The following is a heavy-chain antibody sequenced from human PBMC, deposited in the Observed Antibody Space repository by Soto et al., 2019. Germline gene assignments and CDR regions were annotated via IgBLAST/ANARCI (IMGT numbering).Heavy chain of an antibody. CDR1: GGSISSYY. Sequence: KTSETLSLTCTVSGGSISSYYWSWIRQPPGKGLEWIGYIYYSGSTNYNPSLKSRVTISVDTSKNQFSLKLSSVTAADTAVYYCARTDYGDYGPNYYYYYIDVWGKGTTVTVSS. V-gene: IGHV4-59*08. D-gene: IGHD4-17*01. J-gene: IGHJ6*03. CDR3: ARTDYGDYGPNYYYYYIDV. CDR2: IYYSGST.